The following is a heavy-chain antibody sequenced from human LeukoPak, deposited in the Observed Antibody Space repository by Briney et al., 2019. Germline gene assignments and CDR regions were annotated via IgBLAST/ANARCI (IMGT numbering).Heavy chain of an antibody. V-gene: IGHV4-59*01. CDR3: ARLRGQQLAPDYYYYYGMDV. D-gene: IGHD6-13*01. CDR1: GGSISSYY. Sequence: PSETLSLTCTVSGGSISSYYWSWIRQPPGKGLEWIGYIYYSGSTNYNPSLKSRVTISVDTSKNQFSLKLSSVTAADTAVYYCARLRGQQLAPDYYYYYGMDVRGKGTTVTVSS. J-gene: IGHJ6*04. CDR2: IYYSGST.